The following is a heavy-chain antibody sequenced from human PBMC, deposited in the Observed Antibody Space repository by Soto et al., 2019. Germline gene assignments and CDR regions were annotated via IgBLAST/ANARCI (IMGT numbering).Heavy chain of an antibody. CDR1: GFTFSSYG. CDR3: ARGGGYGDYELDY. D-gene: IGHD4-17*01. Sequence: QVQLVESGGGVVQPGRSLRLSCAASGFTFSSYGMHWVRQAPGKGLEWVAVIWYDGSNKYYAESVKGRFPIPRDNSKHTMYLEMYTLSAEDTAVYCRARGGGYGDYELDYWGQGNLVTVSS. CDR2: IWYDGSNK. V-gene: IGHV3-33*01. J-gene: IGHJ4*02.